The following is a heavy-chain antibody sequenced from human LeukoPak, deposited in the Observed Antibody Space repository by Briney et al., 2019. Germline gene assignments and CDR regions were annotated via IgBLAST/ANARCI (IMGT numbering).Heavy chain of an antibody. CDR3: ARGSSGNSFPFDY. CDR1: GGSISSNSYY. D-gene: IGHD3-22*01. V-gene: IGHV4-39*07. Sequence: SETLSLTCTVSGGSISSNSYYWGWIRQPPGKGLEWIGSVYFDGNTYHNPSLKSRVTISVDTSKTQLSLKLSSVTAADTAVYYCARGSSGNSFPFDYWGQGTLVTVSS. J-gene: IGHJ4*02. CDR2: VYFDGNT.